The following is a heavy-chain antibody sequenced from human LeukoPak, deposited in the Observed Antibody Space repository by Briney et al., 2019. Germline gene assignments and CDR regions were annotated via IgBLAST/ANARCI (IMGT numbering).Heavy chain of an antibody. V-gene: IGHV4-59*12. CDR2: IYPDGRI. CDR1: SGSMTDSC. CDR3: TREGYDRSGYFLDF. Sequence: SETLSLTCSVSSGSMTDSCWSWFRQAPGKGFEWLGFIYPDGRIEYSPSLRSRVTFSVATSKLEATVRLSSVTASDTAVYYCTREGYDRSGYFLDFWGQGTLVTVPS. D-gene: IGHD3-22*01. J-gene: IGHJ4*01.